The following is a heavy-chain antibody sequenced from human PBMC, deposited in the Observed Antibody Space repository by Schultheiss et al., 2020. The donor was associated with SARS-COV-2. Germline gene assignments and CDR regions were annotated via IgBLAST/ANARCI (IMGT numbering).Heavy chain of an antibody. V-gene: IGHV3-30-3*01. CDR3: ARDPRGMDS. D-gene: IGHD1-26*01. J-gene: IGHJ5*01. CDR1: GFTFSSNA. CDR2: ISYDGSNK. Sequence: GGSLRLSCAASGFTFSSNAMHWVRQAPGKGLEWAAVISYDGSNKYYTDSVKGRFTISRDNSKNTLYLQMNSLRVDDTAVYYCARDPRGMDSWGQGTLVTVSS.